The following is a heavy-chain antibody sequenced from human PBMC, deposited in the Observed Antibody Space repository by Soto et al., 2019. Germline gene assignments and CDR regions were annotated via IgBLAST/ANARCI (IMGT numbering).Heavy chain of an antibody. V-gene: IGHV1-69*13. J-gene: IGHJ4*02. CDR3: AKCLEMATTCDY. D-gene: IGHD3-16*01. CDR1: GGTFSSYA. CDR2: IIPIFGTA. Sequence: GASVKVSCKASGGTFSSYAISWVRQAPGQGLEWMGGIIPIFGTANYAQKFQGRVTITADESTSTAYMELSSLRSEDTAVYYCAKCLEMATTCDYWGQGTLVTVSS.